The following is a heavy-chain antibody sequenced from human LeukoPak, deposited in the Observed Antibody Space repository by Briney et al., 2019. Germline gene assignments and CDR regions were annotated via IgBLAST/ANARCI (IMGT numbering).Heavy chain of an antibody. CDR3: ARRINYYDSSGRVGFDY. J-gene: IGHJ4*02. Sequence: SETLSLTCAVYGGSFSVYYWSWIRQPPGKGLEWIGEINHSGSTNYNPSLKSRVTISVDTSKNQFSLKLSSVTAADTAMYYCARRINYYDSSGRVGFDYWGQGTLVTVSS. V-gene: IGHV4-34*01. D-gene: IGHD3-22*01. CDR2: INHSGST. CDR1: GGSFSVYY.